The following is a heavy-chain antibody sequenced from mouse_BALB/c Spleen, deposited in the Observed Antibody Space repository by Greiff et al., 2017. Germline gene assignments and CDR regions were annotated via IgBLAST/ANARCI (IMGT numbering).Heavy chain of an antibody. J-gene: IGHJ2*01. CDR3: ARSYGSSPYYIDY. Sequence: QVQLQQSGAELMKPGASVKISCKATGYTFSSYWIEWVKQRPGHGLEWIGEILPGSGSTNYNEKFKGKATFTADTSSNTAYLQLSSLTSEDSAVYYCARSYGSSPYYIDYWGQGTTLTVSS. CDR1: GYTFSSYW. V-gene: IGHV1-9*01. D-gene: IGHD1-1*01. CDR2: ILPGSGST.